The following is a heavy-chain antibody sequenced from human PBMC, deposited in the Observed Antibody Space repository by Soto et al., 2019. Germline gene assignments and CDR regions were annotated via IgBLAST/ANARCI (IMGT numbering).Heavy chain of an antibody. Sequence: SETLSLTCAVSSDSISSSNWWSWVRQPPGKGLEWIGEIYHSGSTNYNPSLKSRVTISVDKSKNQFSLNLNSVTAADTAVYYCARHSGSYFRDYWGQGTLVTVSS. J-gene: IGHJ4*02. CDR2: IYHSGST. CDR3: ARHSGSYFRDY. CDR1: SDSISSSNW. D-gene: IGHD1-26*01. V-gene: IGHV4-4*02.